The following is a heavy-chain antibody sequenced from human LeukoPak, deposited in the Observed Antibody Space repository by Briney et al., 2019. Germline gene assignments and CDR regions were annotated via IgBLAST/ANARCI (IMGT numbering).Heavy chain of an antibody. CDR2: IWYDGSNK. D-gene: IGHD2-2*01. Sequence: GGSLRLSCAASGFTFSSYGMHWVRQAPGKGLEWVAVIWYDGSNKYYADSVKGRFTISRDNSKNTLYLQMNSLRAEDTAVYYCARENGYCSSTSCPYYYYYGMDVWSQGTTVTVSS. CDR1: GFTFSSYG. CDR3: ARENGYCSSTSCPYYYYYGMDV. J-gene: IGHJ6*02. V-gene: IGHV3-33*08.